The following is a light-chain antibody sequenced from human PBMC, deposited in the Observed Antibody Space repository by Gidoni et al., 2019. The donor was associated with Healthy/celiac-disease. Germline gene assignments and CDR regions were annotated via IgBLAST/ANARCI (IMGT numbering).Light chain of an antibody. Sequence: EIVLTQSPATLSLSPGERATLSCRASQSVSSYLAWYQQKPGQAPRLLIYDASNRATGIPARFSGSGSGTDFTLTISSLEPEDCAVYYCQQRSNWPPLGTFGQGTKVEIK. V-gene: IGKV3-11*01. CDR1: QSVSSY. CDR3: QQRSNWPPLGT. CDR2: DAS. J-gene: IGKJ1*01.